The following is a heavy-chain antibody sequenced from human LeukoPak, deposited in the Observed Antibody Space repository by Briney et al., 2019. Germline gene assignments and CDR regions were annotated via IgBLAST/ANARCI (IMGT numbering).Heavy chain of an antibody. CDR3: ARERYEIAAATTYYYYYGMDI. CDR2: IWYDGSNK. Sequence: AGGSLRLSCVASGFTFSSYGMHWVRQAPGKGLEWVAVIWYDGSNKYYADSVKGRFTISRDNSKNTLYLQMNSLRAEDTAVYYCARERYEIAAATTYYYYYGMDIWGQGTTVTVSS. V-gene: IGHV3-33*01. CDR1: GFTFSSYG. D-gene: IGHD6-13*01. J-gene: IGHJ6*02.